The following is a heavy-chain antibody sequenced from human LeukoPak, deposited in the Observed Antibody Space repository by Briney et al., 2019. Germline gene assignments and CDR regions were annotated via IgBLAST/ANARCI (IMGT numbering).Heavy chain of an antibody. V-gene: IGHV4-31*03. CDR2: IYYSGST. CDR1: GGSISSGGYY. J-gene: IGHJ6*02. Sequence: SETLSLTCTASGGSISSGGYYWSWIRQHPGKGLEWIGYIYYSGSTYYNPSLKSRVTISVDTSKNQFSLKLSSVTAADTAVYYCATRSIAARPGHYYYGMDVWGQGTTVTVSS. CDR3: ATRSIAARPGHYYYGMDV. D-gene: IGHD6-6*01.